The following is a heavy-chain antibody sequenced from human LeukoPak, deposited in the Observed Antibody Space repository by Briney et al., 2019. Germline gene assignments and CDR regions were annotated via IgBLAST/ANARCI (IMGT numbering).Heavy chain of an antibody. Sequence: PSETLSLTCTVSGYSISSGYYWGWIRQPPGKGLEWIGSIYHSGSTYYNPSLKSRVTISVDTSKNHFSLQLSSVTAAGPAVYYCARRDNIVVVVAATEGAFDIWGQGGMVTVSS. CDR3: ARRDNIVVVVAATEGAFDI. J-gene: IGHJ3*02. D-gene: IGHD2-15*01. CDR1: GYSISSGYY. CDR2: IYHSGST. V-gene: IGHV4-38-2*02.